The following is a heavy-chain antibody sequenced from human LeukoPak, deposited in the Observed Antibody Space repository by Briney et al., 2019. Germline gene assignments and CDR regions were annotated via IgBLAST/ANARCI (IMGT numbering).Heavy chain of an antibody. CDR1: GFSLSTSGVG. D-gene: IGHD3-22*01. CDR3: AHRQTGPYYYDSSGSFDY. Sequence: SGPTLVNPTQTLTLTCTFSGFSLSTSGVGVGWIRQPPGKALEWLALIYWDDDKRYSPSLKSRLTITKDTSKNQVVLTMTNMDPVDTATYYCAHRQTGPYYYDSSGSFDYWGQGTLVTVSS. V-gene: IGHV2-5*02. CDR2: IYWDDDK. J-gene: IGHJ4*02.